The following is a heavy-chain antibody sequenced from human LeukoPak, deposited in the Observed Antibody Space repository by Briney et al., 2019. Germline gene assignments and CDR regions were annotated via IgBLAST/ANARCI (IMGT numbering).Heavy chain of an antibody. CDR1: GFTFSSYA. CDR2: ISGSGGST. D-gene: IGHD3-3*01. Sequence: GGSLRLSCAASGFTFSSYAMSWVRQAPGKGLEWVSAISGSGGSTYYADSVKGRFTISRDNSKNTLYLQMNSLRAEDTAVYYCAKEQPRPLRFLEWLAPNYYYYYGMDVWSQGTTVTVSS. CDR3: AKEQPRPLRFLEWLAPNYYYYYGMDV. J-gene: IGHJ6*02. V-gene: IGHV3-23*01.